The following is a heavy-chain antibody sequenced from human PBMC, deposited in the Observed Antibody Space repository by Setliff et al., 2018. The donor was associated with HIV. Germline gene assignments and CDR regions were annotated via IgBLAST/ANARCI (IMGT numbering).Heavy chain of an antibody. CDR1: GFTFGDYA. D-gene: IGHD3-3*01. CDR3: ARGQTMYGVVIYDAFNV. CDR2: INLDGSSI. V-gene: IGHV3-30*04. J-gene: IGHJ3*01. Sequence: GGSLRLSCAASGFTFGDYAIHWVRQAPGKGLMWVARINLDGSSIIYADSVKGRFSISRDNSNNTLYLHMNNLSAEDTALYYCARGQTMYGVVIYDAFNVWGHGTMVTVS.